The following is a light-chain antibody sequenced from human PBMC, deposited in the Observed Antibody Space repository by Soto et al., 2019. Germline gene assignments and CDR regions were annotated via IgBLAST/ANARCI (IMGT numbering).Light chain of an antibody. J-gene: IGKJ5*01. CDR3: QQYNNWPPIT. CDR1: QTISSTY. V-gene: IGKV3-15*01. CDR2: AAS. Sequence: EIVLTQSPGTLSLSPGDRATLSCRASQTISSTYLAWYQQKPGQAPRLLIYAASTRATGIPARFSGSGSGTEFTLTISSLQSEDFAVYYCQQYNNWPPITFGQGTRLEIK.